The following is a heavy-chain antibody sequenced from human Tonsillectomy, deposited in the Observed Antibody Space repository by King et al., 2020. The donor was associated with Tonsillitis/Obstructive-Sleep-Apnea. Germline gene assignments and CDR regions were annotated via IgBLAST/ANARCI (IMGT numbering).Heavy chain of an antibody. D-gene: IGHD3-10*01. CDR1: GFTFSSYA. J-gene: IGHJ5*02. CDR3: ARDKDGSGTHQWFDP. CDR2: ISYDGSNK. V-gene: IGHV3-30*04. Sequence: VQLVESGGGVVQPGRSLRLSCAASGFTFSSYAMHWVRQAPGKGLEWVALISYDGSNKYYADSVKGRFTISRDNSKNTLYLQMNSLRAEDTAVYYCARDKDGSGTHQWFDPWGQGTLVTVSS.